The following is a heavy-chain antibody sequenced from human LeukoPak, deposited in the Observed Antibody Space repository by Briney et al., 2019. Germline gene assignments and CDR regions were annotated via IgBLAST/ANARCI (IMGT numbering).Heavy chain of an antibody. CDR3: ARVHPTGYYYYYGMDV. D-gene: IGHD1-14*01. Sequence: ASVKVSCKASGYTFTSYAMNWVRQAPGQGLEWMGWINTNTGNPTYAQGFTGRFVFSLDTSVSTAYLQISSLKAEDTAVYYCARVHPTGYYYYYGMDVWGQGTTVTVSS. CDR1: GYTFTSYA. CDR2: INTNTGNP. V-gene: IGHV7-4-1*02. J-gene: IGHJ6*02.